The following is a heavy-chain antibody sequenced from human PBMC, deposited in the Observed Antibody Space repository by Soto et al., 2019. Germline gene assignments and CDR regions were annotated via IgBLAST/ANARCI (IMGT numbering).Heavy chain of an antibody. J-gene: IGHJ6*04. CDR1: GFTVSSKY. V-gene: IGHV3-66*01. Sequence: PGGSLRLSCAASGFTVSSKYMSWVRQAPGKGLEWVSLIQSGGPTYYADSVKGRFTISRDTSENTVHLQMDSLRAEDTAVYYCARDDVLCDGGRCYGVPLAVSGKGTTVTVSS. CDR3: ARDDVLCDGGRCYGVPLAV. D-gene: IGHD2-15*01. CDR2: IQSGGPT.